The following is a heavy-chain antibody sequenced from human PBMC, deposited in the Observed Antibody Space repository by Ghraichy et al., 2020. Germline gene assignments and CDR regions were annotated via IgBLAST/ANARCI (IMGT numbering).Heavy chain of an antibody. D-gene: IGHD4-23*01. Sequence: TLSLTCTVSGASISRNYWSWIRQPPGKGLEWIGWIYYNGDTNYNPSLKSRVTISVDASKNQFSLKLSSVTAADTAVYYCANGGNSLDFWGQGTLVTVSS. V-gene: IGHV4-59*03. CDR1: GASISRNY. CDR3: ANGGNSLDF. J-gene: IGHJ4*02. CDR2: IYYNGDT.